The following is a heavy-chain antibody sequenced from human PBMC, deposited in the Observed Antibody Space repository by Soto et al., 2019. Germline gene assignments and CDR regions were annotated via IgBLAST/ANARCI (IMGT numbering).Heavy chain of an antibody. Sequence: GGSLRLSCAASGFTFGDYYMSWIRQAPGKGLEWVSYIGISDNIIYYADSVKGRFTISRDNAKNSLYLQMNSLRAEDTAVYYCARDLGYYESSGYFDYWGQGTLVTAPQ. J-gene: IGHJ4*02. D-gene: IGHD3-22*01. CDR2: IGISDNII. CDR3: ARDLGYYESSGYFDY. V-gene: IGHV3-11*01. CDR1: GFTFGDYY.